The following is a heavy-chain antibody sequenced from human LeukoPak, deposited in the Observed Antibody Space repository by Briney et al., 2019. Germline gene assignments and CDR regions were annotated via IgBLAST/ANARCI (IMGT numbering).Heavy chain of an antibody. D-gene: IGHD3-22*01. CDR1: GGSISSSSYY. V-gene: IGHV4-39*07. Sequence: SETLSLTCTVSGGSISSSSYYWGWIRQPPGKGLEWIGSIYYSGSTYYNPSLKSRVTISVDTSKNQFSLKLSSVTAADTAVYYCARGYDSSGYYYVLPPDYWGQGTLVTVSS. J-gene: IGHJ4*02. CDR3: ARGYDSSGYYYVLPPDY. CDR2: IYYSGST.